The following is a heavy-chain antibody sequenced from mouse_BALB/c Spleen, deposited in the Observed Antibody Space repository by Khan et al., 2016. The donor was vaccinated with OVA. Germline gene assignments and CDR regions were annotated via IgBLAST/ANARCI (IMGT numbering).Heavy chain of an antibody. CDR2: IYPGNGDT. D-gene: IGHD2-13*01. Sequence: QVQLQQSGAELVKPGASVKMSCKASGYTFTSYNMHWVKQTPGQGLEWIGAIYPGNGDTSYNQKFKGKATLTADKSSSTAYMQLSSLTSEDYAVDYCARSGTTGYYAMDYWGQGTSVTVSS. J-gene: IGHJ4*01. CDR3: ARSGTTGYYAMDY. CDR1: GYTFTSYN. V-gene: IGHV1-12*01.